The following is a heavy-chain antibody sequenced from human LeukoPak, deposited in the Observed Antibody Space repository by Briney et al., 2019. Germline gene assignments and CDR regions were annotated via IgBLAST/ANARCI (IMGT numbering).Heavy chain of an antibody. J-gene: IGHJ4*02. V-gene: IGHV3-30*02. Sequence: GGSLRLSCAASGFTFSSDGMHWVRQAPGKGLEWVAFIRYDGSNKYYADSVKGRFTISRDNSKNTLYLQMSSLRAEDTAVYYCAKTRYYYDSSGYYLPDYWGQGTLVTVSS. CDR2: IRYDGSNK. CDR3: AKTRYYYDSSGYYLPDY. CDR1: GFTFSSDG. D-gene: IGHD3-22*01.